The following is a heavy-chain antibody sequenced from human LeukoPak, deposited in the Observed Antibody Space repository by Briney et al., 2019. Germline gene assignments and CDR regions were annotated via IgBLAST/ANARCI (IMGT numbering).Heavy chain of an antibody. J-gene: IGHJ4*02. Sequence: PGGSLRLSCAASGFTFSSYAMSWVRQAPGKGLEWVSVISGSGGSTYYRDSVKGRFTISRDNSKNTVYLQMNSLRAEDTAVYYCARERAIASRRPYCFDYWGQGTLVTVSS. CDR1: GFTFSSYA. D-gene: IGHD6-6*01. CDR2: ISGSGGST. CDR3: ARERAIASRRPYCFDY. V-gene: IGHV3-23*01.